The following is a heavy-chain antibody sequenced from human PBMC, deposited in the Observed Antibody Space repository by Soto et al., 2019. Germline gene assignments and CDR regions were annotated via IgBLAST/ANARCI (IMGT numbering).Heavy chain of an antibody. J-gene: IGHJ4*02. Sequence: ASVKLSCQASGYTFTSSAISWVRQAPGQGLEWMGWISAYNGNTNYAQKLQGRVTMTTDTSTSTAYVELRSLRSDDTAVYYCARFSPGYSSGSYFDYWGQGTLVTVSS. CDR1: GYTFTSSA. CDR3: ARFSPGYSSGSYFDY. D-gene: IGHD6-19*01. CDR2: ISAYNGNT. V-gene: IGHV1-18*01.